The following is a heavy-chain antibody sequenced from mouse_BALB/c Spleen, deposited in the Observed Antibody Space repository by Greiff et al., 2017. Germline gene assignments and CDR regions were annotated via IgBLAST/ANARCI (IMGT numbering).Heavy chain of an antibody. Sequence: QVQLQQSGAELAKPGASVKMSCKASGYTFTSYWMHWVKQRPGQGLEWIGYINPSTGYTEYNQKFKDKATLTADKSSSTAYMQLSSLTSEDSAVYYCARTGGEDAMDYWGQGTSVTVSS. V-gene: IGHV1-7*01. CDR3: ARTGGEDAMDY. CDR1: GYTFTSYW. CDR2: INPSTGYT. J-gene: IGHJ4*01. D-gene: IGHD2-13*01.